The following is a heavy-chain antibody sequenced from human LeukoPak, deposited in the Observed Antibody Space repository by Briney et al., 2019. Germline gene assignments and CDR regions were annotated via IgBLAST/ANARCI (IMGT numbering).Heavy chain of an antibody. CDR3: ARDNWKHQFDY. CDR1: GGSISGSSYY. CDR2: INHSGST. Sequence: KASETLSLTCTVSGGSISGSSYYWGWIRQPPGKGLEWIGEINHSGSTNYNPSLKSRVTISVDTSKNQFSLKLSSVTAADTAVYYCARDNWKHQFDYWGQGTLVTVSS. V-gene: IGHV4-39*07. D-gene: IGHD1-20*01. J-gene: IGHJ4*02.